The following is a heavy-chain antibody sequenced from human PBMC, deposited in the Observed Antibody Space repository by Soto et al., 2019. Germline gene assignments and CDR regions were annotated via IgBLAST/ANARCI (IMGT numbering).Heavy chain of an antibody. J-gene: IGHJ6*02. CDR1: GGSVSSTNYY. Sequence: SETLSLTCTVSGGSVSSTNYYWGWIRQPPGKGLEWIGSFYYSGSTYYNPSLKSRVTISVDTSKTQFSLKLTSVTPADTAVYYCARHPTIARFENGLDVWGQGTMVTVSS. D-gene: IGHD1-1*01. CDR3: ARHPTIARFENGLDV. CDR2: FYYSGST. V-gene: IGHV4-39*01.